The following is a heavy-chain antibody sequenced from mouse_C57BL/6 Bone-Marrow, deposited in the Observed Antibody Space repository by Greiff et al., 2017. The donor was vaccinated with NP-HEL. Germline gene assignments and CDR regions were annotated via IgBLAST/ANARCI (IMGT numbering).Heavy chain of an antibody. D-gene: IGHD4-1*01. Sequence: VQLQQSGPELVKPGASVKISCKASGYSFTSYYIHWVKQRPGPGLEWIGWIYPGSGNTKYNEKFKGKATLTADTASSTAYMQLSSLTSEDSAVYYCARVGGAMDYWGQGTSVTVSS. CDR3: ARVGGAMDY. J-gene: IGHJ4*01. CDR1: GYSFTSYY. CDR2: IYPGSGNT. V-gene: IGHV1-66*01.